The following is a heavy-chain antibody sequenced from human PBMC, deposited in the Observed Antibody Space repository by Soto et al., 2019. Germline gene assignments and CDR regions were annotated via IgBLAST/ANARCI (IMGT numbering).Heavy chain of an antibody. CDR1: GGSISSFTYY. CDR3: ARHGSN. J-gene: IGHJ4*02. CDR2: VYYSGIT. Sequence: LSLTCSVSGGSISSFTYYWGWIRQPPGKGLEWIGTVYYSGITYYNPSLKSRVTISVDTSKNQFSLKLTSVTAADTAVYYCARHGSNWGQGTLVTVSS. V-gene: IGHV4-39*01.